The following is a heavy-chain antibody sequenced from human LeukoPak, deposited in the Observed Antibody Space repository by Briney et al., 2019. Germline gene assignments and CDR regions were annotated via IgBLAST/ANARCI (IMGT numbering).Heavy chain of an antibody. J-gene: IGHJ6*02. CDR1: GYSFTSYW. Sequence: GESLKISCKGSGYSFTSYWIGWVRPMPGKGVEWMGIIYPGDSDTRYSPSFHGQVTTSADKTISTAYLQWSSLKSSDTAMYYCARLKSFWSGYRYGMEVWGQGTTVTVSS. CDR2: IYPGDSDT. CDR3: ARLKSFWSGYRYGMEV. V-gene: IGHV5-51*01. D-gene: IGHD3-3*01.